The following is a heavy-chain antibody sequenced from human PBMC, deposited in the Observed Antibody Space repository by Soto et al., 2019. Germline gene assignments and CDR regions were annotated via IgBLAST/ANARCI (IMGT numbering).Heavy chain of an antibody. D-gene: IGHD2-15*01. CDR3: TTGVFVVVAKGYYYYYYMDV. J-gene: IGHJ6*03. Sequence: GGSLRLSCAASGFTFSNAWMSWVRQAPGKGLEWVGRIKSKTDGGTTDYAAPVKGRFTISRDDSKNTLYLQMNSLKTEDTAVYYCTTGVFVVVAKGYYYYYYMDVWGKGTTVTVSS. V-gene: IGHV3-15*01. CDR2: IKSKTDGGTT. CDR1: GFTFSNAW.